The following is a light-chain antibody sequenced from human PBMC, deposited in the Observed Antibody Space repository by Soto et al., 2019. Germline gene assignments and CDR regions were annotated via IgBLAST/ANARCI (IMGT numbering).Light chain of an antibody. V-gene: IGKV1-39*01. J-gene: IGKJ1*01. Sequence: DIQLTQSPSSLSASVGDRVTITCRASQSISNFLNWYQQKPGQAPKLLISSASNVQSGVPSRFSGRGSVTEFTLTISGLQPEDSASYCCQQSYNFPRTFGQGTKVEI. CDR3: QQSYNFPRT. CDR1: QSISNF. CDR2: SAS.